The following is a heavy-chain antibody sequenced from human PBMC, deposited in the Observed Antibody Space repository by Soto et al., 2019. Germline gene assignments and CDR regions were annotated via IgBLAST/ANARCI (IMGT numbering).Heavy chain of an antibody. CDR1: GGSVTTDGFH. CDR2: ISHNGRT. D-gene: IGHD4-17*01. Sequence: QVQLQESGPGLVKPSETLSLTCTVSGGSVTTDGFHWNWIRQHPGKGLEWIGYISHNGRTYYNPSLGGRLSFSLDTSKNLFSLRLTSVTAADTAIYYCARHLSGAYPNSSWFDPWGQGTLVTVSA. CDR3: ARHLSGAYPNSSWFDP. V-gene: IGHV4-31*03. J-gene: IGHJ5*02.